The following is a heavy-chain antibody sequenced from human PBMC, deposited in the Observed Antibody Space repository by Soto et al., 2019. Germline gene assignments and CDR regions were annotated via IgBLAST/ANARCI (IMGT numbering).Heavy chain of an antibody. J-gene: IGHJ6*03. CDR3: ARGAPTRVTTVTPAPQREDYYYMDV. D-gene: IGHD4-4*01. CDR2: INHSGST. Sequence: SETLSLTCAVYGGSFSGYYWSWIRQPPGKGLEWIGEINHSGSTNYNPSLKSRVTISVDTSKNQFSLKLSSVTAADTAVYYCARGAPTRVTTVTPAPQREDYYYMDVWGKGTTVTVSS. V-gene: IGHV4-34*01. CDR1: GGSFSGYY.